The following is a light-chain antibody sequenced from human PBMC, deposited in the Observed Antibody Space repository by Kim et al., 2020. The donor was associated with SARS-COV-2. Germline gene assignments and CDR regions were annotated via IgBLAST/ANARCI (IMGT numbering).Light chain of an antibody. CDR1: SSDIGYYDY. J-gene: IGLJ1*01. CDR3: SSFTTSSTFV. Sequence: QSVLTQPASVSGSPGQSITISCTGTSSDIGYYDYISWFQQHPGKVPKLMLYDITVRPFGVSSRFSGSKSGNTASLTISGLQPEDEADYYCSSFTTSSTFVFGTGTKVTVL. CDR2: DIT. V-gene: IGLV2-14*03.